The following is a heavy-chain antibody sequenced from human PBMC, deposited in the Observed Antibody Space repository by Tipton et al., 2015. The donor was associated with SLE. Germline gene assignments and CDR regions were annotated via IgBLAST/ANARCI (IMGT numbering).Heavy chain of an antibody. J-gene: IGHJ4*02. V-gene: IGHV4-34*01. D-gene: IGHD2-15*01. CDR3: ARAGYCSSGSCQGEFDY. CDR2: IYYSGST. Sequence: TLSLTCAVYGGSFSGYYWSWIRQPPGKGLEWIGSIYYSGSTYYNPSLKSRVTISVDTSKNQFSLKLSSVTAADTAVYYCARAGYCSSGSCQGEFDYWGQGTLVTVSS. CDR1: GGSFSGYY.